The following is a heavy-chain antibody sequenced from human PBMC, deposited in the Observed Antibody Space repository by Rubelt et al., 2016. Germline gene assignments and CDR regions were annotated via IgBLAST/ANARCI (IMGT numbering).Heavy chain of an antibody. CDR2: MWFDGTAK. J-gene: IGHJ5*02. CDR1: GFTFSSYG. V-gene: IGHV3-33*03. D-gene: IGHD1-26*01. CDR3: AKGRGSGSYH. Sequence: VQLLESGGGLVQPGGSLRLSCAASGFTFSSYGMHWVRQAPGKGLEWVAVMWFDGTAKYYADSVKGRFTISRDNCKNTLYLLMNSLRAEDTAVYYCAKGRGSGSYHWGQGTLVTVSS.